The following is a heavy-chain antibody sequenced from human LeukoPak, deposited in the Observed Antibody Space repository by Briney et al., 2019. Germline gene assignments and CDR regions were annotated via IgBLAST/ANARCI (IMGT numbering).Heavy chain of an antibody. J-gene: IGHJ4*02. D-gene: IGHD3-22*01. CDR3: ARDYYDSSASATFDH. CDR2: ISGRDGST. CDR1: GFTFSSYA. V-gene: IGHV3-23*01. Sequence: GGSLRLSCAASGFTFSSYAMSWVRLAPGEGLEWVSTISGRDGSTYYAASVKGRFSISRDNTNNSLFLEMRSLRVDDTAVYFCARDYYDSSASATFDHWGQGKLVTVSS.